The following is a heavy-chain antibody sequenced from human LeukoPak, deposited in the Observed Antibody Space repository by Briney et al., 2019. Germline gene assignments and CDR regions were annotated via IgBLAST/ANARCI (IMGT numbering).Heavy chain of an antibody. CDR3: ARGGYYYDTCGPFDY. Sequence: PSETLSLTCTVSGGSINSGGYYWRWIRQHPGKGLEWIGYISHSGSTSYNPSLKSRVTISVDTSNNEFSLRLTSVTAADTAVYYCARGGYYYDTCGPFDYWGQGTLATVSS. J-gene: IGHJ4*02. D-gene: IGHD3-22*01. V-gene: IGHV4-31*03. CDR1: GGSINSGGYY. CDR2: ISHSGST.